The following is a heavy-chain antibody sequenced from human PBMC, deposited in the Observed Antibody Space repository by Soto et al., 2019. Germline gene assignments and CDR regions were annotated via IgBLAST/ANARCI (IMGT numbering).Heavy chain of an antibody. CDR3: ARNKPERGSRYYYYGMDV. J-gene: IGHJ6*02. Sequence: SETLSLTCTVSGGSISSYYWSWIRQPPGKGLEWIGYIYYSGSTNYNPSPKSRVTISVDTSKNQFSLKLSSVTAADTAVYYCARNKPERGSRYYYYGMDVWGQGTTVTVSS. V-gene: IGHV4-59*01. CDR1: GGSISSYY. CDR2: IYYSGST. D-gene: IGHD1-1*01.